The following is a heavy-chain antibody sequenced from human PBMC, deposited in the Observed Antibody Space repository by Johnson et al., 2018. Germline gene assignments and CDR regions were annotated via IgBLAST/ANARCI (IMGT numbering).Heavy chain of an antibody. D-gene: IGHD1-26*01. Sequence: VQLQESGGGFVQPGGSLRLSCVDSGSTFSGHWMHWVRQAPGKGLVWVSRIKHDGSVTIYADSVKGRFTVSRDNAKNTLHLQMNCLRDEGTAVYYCARAGGGGAHHVEYLQYWGQGTLVTVSS. CDR1: GSTFSGHW. V-gene: IGHV3-74*01. J-gene: IGHJ1*01. CDR2: IKHDGSVT. CDR3: ARAGGGGAHHVEYLQY.